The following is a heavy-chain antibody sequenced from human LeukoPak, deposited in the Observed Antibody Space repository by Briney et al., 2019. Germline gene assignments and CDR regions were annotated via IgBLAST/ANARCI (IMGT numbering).Heavy chain of an antibody. CDR1: GYTFTGYY. CDR3: ARESPHTFYFDY. Sequence: GASVKVSCKASGYTFTGYYMHWVRQAPGQGLEWMGWINPNSGGTNYAQKLQGRVTMTRDTSISTAYMDLSRLRSDDTAVYYCARESPHTFYFDYWGQGTLVTVSS. D-gene: IGHD3-16*01. V-gene: IGHV1-2*02. CDR2: INPNSGGT. J-gene: IGHJ4*02.